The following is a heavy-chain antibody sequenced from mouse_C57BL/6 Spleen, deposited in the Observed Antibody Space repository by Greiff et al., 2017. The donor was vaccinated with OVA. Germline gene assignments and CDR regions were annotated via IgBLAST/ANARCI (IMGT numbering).Heavy chain of an antibody. CDR3: TTSTVAYAMDY. CDR2: IDPENGDT. Sequence: VQLQQSGAELVRPGASVKLSCTASGFNIKDDYMHWVKQRPEQGLEWIGWIDPENGDTEYASKFQGKATIPADTSSTTAYLQLSSLTSEDTAVYYCTTSTVAYAMDYWGQGTSVTVSS. J-gene: IGHJ4*01. V-gene: IGHV14-4*01. D-gene: IGHD1-1*01. CDR1: GFNIKDDY.